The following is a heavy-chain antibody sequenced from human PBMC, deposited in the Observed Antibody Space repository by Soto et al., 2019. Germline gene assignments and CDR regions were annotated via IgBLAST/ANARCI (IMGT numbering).Heavy chain of an antibody. CDR2: IIPIFGTA. CDR1: GGTFSSYA. D-gene: IGHD3-16*02. V-gene: IGHV1-69*13. J-gene: IGHJ4*02. CDR3: AREVYDHVWGSYRYLGY. Sequence: EASVKVSCKASGGTFSSYAISWARQAPGQGLEWMGGIIPIFGTANYAQKFQGRVTITADESTSTAYMELSSLRSEDTAVYYCAREVYDHVWGSYRYLGYWGQGTLVTVSS.